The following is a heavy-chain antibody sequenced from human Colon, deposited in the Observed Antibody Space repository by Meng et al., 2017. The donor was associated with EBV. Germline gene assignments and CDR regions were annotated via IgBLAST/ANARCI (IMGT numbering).Heavy chain of an antibody. J-gene: IGHJ5*02. CDR2: IYHGGTT. D-gene: IGHD2-21*02. V-gene: IGHV4-30-2*01. CDR1: GDSISSGDYS. Sequence: QLPLQESASGLGQPSQSLSLTCAVSGDSISSGDYSWSWIRQPPGQGLEWIGYIYHGGTTYNTSLKSRVTISVDNSKNQFSLRLTSVTAADTAVYYCARGPYCGGDCYWFDPWGQGTLVTVSS. CDR3: ARGPYCGGDCYWFDP.